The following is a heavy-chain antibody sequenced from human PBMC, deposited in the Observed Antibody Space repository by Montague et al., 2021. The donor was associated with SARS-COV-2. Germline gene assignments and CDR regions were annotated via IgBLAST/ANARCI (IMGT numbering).Heavy chain of an antibody. CDR1: GFTFSSYS. J-gene: IGHJ4*02. CDR3: ARNLGSGWAFFDY. CDR2: ISSSSSYI. V-gene: IGHV3-21*01. D-gene: IGHD6-19*01. Sequence: SLRLSCAASGFTFSSYSMNWVRQAPGKGLEWVSSISSSSSYIYYVDSVKGRFTISRDNAKNSLYLQMNSLRAEDTAVYYCARNLGSGWAFFDYWGRGTLVTVSS.